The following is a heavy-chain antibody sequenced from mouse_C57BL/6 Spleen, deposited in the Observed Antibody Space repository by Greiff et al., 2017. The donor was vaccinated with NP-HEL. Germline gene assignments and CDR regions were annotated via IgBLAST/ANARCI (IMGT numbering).Heavy chain of an antibody. CDR1: GYTFTDYY. CDR2: INPNNGGT. CDR3: ANHWDY. J-gene: IGHJ2*01. D-gene: IGHD4-1*01. Sequence: EVQLQQSGPELVKPGASVKISCKASGYTFTDYYMNWVKQSHGKSLEWIGDINPNNGGTSYNQKFKGKATLTVDKSSSTAYMELRSLTSEDSAVYYCANHWDYWGQGTTLTVSS. V-gene: IGHV1-26*01.